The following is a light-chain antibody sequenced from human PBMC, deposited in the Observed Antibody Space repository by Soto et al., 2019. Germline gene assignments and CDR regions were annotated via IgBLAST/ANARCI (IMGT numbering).Light chain of an antibody. CDR1: QSIGDK. Sequence: EFVLTQSPATLSVSPGERATLSCRAGQSIGDKLAWYQQKPGQAPRLLIYGASTRATGVPVRFSGSGSGVAFTLTISGLQSEDFAVYHCQQYNQWPGTFGQGTKVDI. V-gene: IGKV3-15*01. CDR3: QQYNQWPGT. CDR2: GAS. J-gene: IGKJ1*01.